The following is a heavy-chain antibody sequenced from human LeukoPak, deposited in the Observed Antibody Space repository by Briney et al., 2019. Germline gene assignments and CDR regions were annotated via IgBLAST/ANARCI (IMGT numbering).Heavy chain of an antibody. CDR3: ARVRVYCSSTSCYNYFDY. CDR1: GGSISSYY. V-gene: IGHV4-59*01. Sequence: SETLSLTCTVSGGSISSYYRSWIRQPPGKGLEWIGYIYYSGSTNYNPSLKSRVTISVDTSKNQFSLKLSSVTAADTAVYYCARVRVYCSSTSCYNYFDYWGQGTLVTVSS. D-gene: IGHD2-2*01. J-gene: IGHJ4*02. CDR2: IYYSGST.